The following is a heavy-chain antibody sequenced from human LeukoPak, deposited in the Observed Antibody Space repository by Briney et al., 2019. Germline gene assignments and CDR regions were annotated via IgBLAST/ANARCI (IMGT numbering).Heavy chain of an antibody. CDR2: IYYSGYT. CDR3: ARGLWWELPYFDY. CDR1: GDSIRSYY. J-gene: IGHJ4*02. Sequence: SETLSLTCTVSGDSIRSYYWSWIRQPPGKGLEWIGYIYYSGYTNYNPSLKSRVTISVDTSKNQFSLKLSSVTAADTAVYYCARGLWWELPYFDYWGQGTLVTVSS. V-gene: IGHV4-59*08. D-gene: IGHD1-26*01.